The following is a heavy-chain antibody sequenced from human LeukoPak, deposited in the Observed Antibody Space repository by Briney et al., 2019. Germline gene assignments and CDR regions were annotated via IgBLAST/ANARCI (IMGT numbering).Heavy chain of an antibody. CDR1: VYTFTSYG. CDR3: ARQLLWFGELQPNWFDP. Sequence: ASVKVSCKASVYTFTSYGISWVRQAPGQGLEWMGWISAYNGNTNYAQKLQGRVTMTTDTSTSTAYMELRSLRSDATAVYYCARQLLWFGELQPNWFDPWGQGTLVTVSS. J-gene: IGHJ5*02. V-gene: IGHV1-18*01. D-gene: IGHD3-10*01. CDR2: ISAYNGNT.